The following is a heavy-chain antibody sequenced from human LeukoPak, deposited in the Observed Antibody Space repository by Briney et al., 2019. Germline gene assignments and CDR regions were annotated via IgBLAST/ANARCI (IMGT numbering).Heavy chain of an antibody. J-gene: IGHJ1*01. Sequence: GGSLRLSCAASGFTFSDYYMSWIRQAPGKGLEWVSYISSSGSTIYYADSVKGQFTISRDNAQNSLSLQMNSLRAEDTAVYYCARSTRRDTEVALAEYFQHWGQGTLVTVSS. CDR2: ISSSGSTI. CDR1: GFTFSDYY. CDR3: ARSTRRDTEVALAEYFQH. V-gene: IGHV3-11*01. D-gene: IGHD5-18*01.